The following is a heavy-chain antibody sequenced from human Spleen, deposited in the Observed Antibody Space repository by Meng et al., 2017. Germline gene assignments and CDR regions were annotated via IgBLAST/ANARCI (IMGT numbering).Heavy chain of an antibody. Sequence: GGSLRLSCAASGFTFSNYGMHWVRQAPGKGLEWVAVIWYDGSNKYYGESVKGRFTISRDNSKNTLYLQMNSLRAEDTAVYYCARDFGGGIAAAGRGRLPDYWGQGTLVTVSS. CDR1: GFTFSNYG. CDR2: IWYDGSNK. CDR3: ARDFGGGIAAAGRGRLPDY. D-gene: IGHD6-13*01. J-gene: IGHJ4*02. V-gene: IGHV3-33*01.